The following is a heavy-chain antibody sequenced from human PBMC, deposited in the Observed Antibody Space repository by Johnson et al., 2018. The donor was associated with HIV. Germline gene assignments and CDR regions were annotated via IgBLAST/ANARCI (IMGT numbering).Heavy chain of an antibody. D-gene: IGHD2-15*01. CDR3: AKNGGVGGGSSNGAFDI. CDR1: GFTFDDYT. J-gene: IGHJ3*02. CDR2: ISWDGGST. V-gene: IGHV3-43*01. Sequence: VQLVESGGVVVQPGGSLRLSCAASGFTFDDYTMHWVRQAPGKGLEWVSLISWDGGSTYYADSVKGRFTISRDNAKNTLYLQMNSLRAEDTAVYYCAKNGGVGGGSSNGAFDIWGQGTMVTVSS.